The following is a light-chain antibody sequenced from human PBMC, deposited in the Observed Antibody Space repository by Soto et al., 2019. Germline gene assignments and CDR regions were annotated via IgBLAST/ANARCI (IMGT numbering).Light chain of an antibody. Sequence: DIQMTQSPSSLSASIGDRVTITCQASQDIRNYLNWYQVKVGKAPRLLIYDAADLETGVPSRFSGSGSGTDFSFTISSLQLEDIATYYCQHYYNLPPLFGGGTKVDIK. V-gene: IGKV1-33*01. CDR2: DAA. CDR3: QHYYNLPPL. CDR1: QDIRNY. J-gene: IGKJ4*01.